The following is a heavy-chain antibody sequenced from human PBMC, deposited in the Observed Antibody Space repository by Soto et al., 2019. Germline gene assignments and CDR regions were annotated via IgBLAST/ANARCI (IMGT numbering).Heavy chain of an antibody. D-gene: IGHD1-26*01. CDR3: ARPRMVGATRPFDY. V-gene: IGHV1-69*13. CDR2: IIPIFGTA. Sequence: SVKVSCKASGGTFSSYAISWVRQAPGQGLEWMGGIIPIFGTANYAQKFQGRVTITADESTSTAYMELSSLRSEDTAVYYCARPRMVGATRPFDYWGQGTLVTVSS. CDR1: GGTFSSYA. J-gene: IGHJ4*02.